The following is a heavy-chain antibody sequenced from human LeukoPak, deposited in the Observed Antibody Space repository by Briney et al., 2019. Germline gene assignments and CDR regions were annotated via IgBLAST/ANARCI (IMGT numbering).Heavy chain of an antibody. V-gene: IGHV1-2*02. J-gene: IGHJ6*03. CDR3: ARACSSTSCQPGGYYYYMDV. CDR1: GYTFTDYY. Sequence: ASVKVSCKTYGYTFTDYYMHWVRQAPGQGLEWMGWINPNSGGTNYAQKFQGRVTMTRDTSISTAYMELSRLRSDDTAVYYCARACSSTSCQPGGYYYYMDVWGKGTAVTVSS. D-gene: IGHD2-2*01. CDR2: INPNSGGT.